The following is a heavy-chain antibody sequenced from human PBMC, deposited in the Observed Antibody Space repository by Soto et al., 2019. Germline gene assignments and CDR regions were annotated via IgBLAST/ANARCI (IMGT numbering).Heavy chain of an antibody. Sequence: NPGGSLRLSCEASGFRFSDYYMSWIRQAPGKGLEWLSYSSNSGTYTRYADSVKGRFSISRDNAKNSLYLQINSLRGEDTAIYYCARSGDNYNVLDFWGKGTPVTVSS. CDR1: GFRFSDYY. D-gene: IGHD3-10*02. J-gene: IGHJ4*02. V-gene: IGHV3-11*06. CDR3: ARSGDNYNVLDF. CDR2: SSNSGTYT.